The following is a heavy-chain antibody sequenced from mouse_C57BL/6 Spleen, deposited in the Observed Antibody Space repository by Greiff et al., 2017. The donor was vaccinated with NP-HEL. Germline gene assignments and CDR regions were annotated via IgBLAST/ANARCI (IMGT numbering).Heavy chain of an antibody. V-gene: IGHV5-4*01. CDR1: GFTFSSYA. J-gene: IGHJ2*01. D-gene: IGHD2-1*01. CDR2: ISDGGSYT. CDR3: ARDGNLGY. Sequence: EVKLMESGGGLVKPGGSLKLSCAASGFTFSSYAMSWVRQTPEKRLEWVATISDGGSYTYYPDNVKGRFTISRDNAKNNLYLQMSHLKSEDTAMYYCARDGNLGYWGQGTTLTVSS.